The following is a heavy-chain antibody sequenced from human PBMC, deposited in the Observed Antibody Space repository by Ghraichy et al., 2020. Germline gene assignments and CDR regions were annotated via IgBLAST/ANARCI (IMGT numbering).Heavy chain of an antibody. CDR2: INPNSGGT. V-gene: IGHV1-2*04. CDR3: ARSLASVTSYFYYSVDV. Sequence: ASVKVSCKASGYTFTGHYIHWVRQAPGQGLEWMGWINPNSGGTKYAQKFQGWVTMTRDTSISTAYLELLRLMSDDTAIYYCARSLASVTSYFYYSVDVWGQGTTVTVSS. D-gene: IGHD4-11*01. CDR1: GYTFTGHY. J-gene: IGHJ6*02.